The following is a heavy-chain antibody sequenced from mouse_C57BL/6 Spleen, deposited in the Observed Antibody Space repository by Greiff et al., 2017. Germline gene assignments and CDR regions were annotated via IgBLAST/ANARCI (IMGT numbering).Heavy chain of an antibody. V-gene: IGHV1-64*01. CDR2: IHPNSGST. CDR1: GYTFTSYW. J-gene: IGHJ4*01. CDR3: PFTTRDYYAMDY. Sequence: QVQLQQPGAELVKPGASVKLSCKASGYTFTSYWMHWVKQRPGQGLEWIGMIHPNSGSTNYNEKFKSKATLTVDKSSSTAYMQLSSLTSEASAVYYCPFTTRDYYAMDYWGQGTSVTVSS. D-gene: IGHD1-1*01.